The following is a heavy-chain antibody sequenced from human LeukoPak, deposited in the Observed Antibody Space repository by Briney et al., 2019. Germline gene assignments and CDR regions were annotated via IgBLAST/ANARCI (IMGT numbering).Heavy chain of an antibody. CDR2: ISKDGSNK. D-gene: IGHD2-21*01. CDR1: GFTFSRYG. J-gene: IGHJ6*02. V-gene: IGHV3-30*18. CDR3: AKPVGGDPNHYGMDV. Sequence: GGSLRLSCAASGFTFSRYGMHWVRQAPGKGLDWVALISKDGSNKYYVDSVKGRFTISRDNSKNTLYLQMNGLRAEDTAVYYCAKPVGGDPNHYGMDVWGQGTTVTVSS.